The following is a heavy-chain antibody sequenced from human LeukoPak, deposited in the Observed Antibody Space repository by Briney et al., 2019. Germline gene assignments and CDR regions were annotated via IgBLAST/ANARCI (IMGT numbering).Heavy chain of an antibody. D-gene: IGHD2-21*02. CDR2: INHSGST. CDR1: GGSFSGYY. CDR3: AMPDLTYCGGACYSSPAFDI. J-gene: IGHJ3*02. Sequence: PSETLSLTCAVYGGSFSGYYWSWIRQPPGKGLEWIGEINHSGSTNYNPSLKSRVTISVDTSKNQFSLKLSSVTAADTAVYYCAMPDLTYCGGACYSSPAFDIWGQGTMVTVSS. V-gene: IGHV4-34*01.